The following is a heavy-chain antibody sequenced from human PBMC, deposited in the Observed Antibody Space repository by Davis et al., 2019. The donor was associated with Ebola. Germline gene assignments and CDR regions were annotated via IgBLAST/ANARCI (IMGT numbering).Heavy chain of an antibody. CDR3: AKDMGAAAGLFDY. V-gene: IGHV3-74*01. Sequence: GESLKISCAASGFTFSSYWMHWVRQAPGKGLVWVSRINSDGSSTSYADSVKGRFTISRDNAKNSLYLQMNSLRAEDTALYYCAKDMGAAAGLFDYWGQGTLVTVSS. D-gene: IGHD6-13*01. CDR1: GFTFSSYW. CDR2: INSDGSST. J-gene: IGHJ4*02.